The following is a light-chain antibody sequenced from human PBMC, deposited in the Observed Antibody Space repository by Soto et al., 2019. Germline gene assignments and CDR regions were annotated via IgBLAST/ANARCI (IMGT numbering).Light chain of an antibody. J-gene: IGKJ4*01. Sequence: DIRLTKSPSVLSASVGDGVTITCRASQGIANYFAWYQQKPGKAPKLLIYGASHLQFGVPSRFSDSGSGTDFTLTISSLQPEDFATYFCQQTNSLPLTFGGGTKVDIK. CDR2: GAS. CDR3: QQTNSLPLT. V-gene: IGKV1-9*01. CDR1: QGIANY.